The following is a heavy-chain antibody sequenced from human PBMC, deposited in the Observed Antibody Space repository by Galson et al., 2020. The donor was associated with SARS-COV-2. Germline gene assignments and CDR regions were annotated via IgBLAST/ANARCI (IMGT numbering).Heavy chain of an antibody. CDR2: ISYDGSNK. J-gene: IGHJ6*02. D-gene: IGHD3-22*01. Sequence: GESLKISCAASGFTFSSYAMHWVRQAPGKGLEWVAVISYDGSNKYYADSVKGRFTISRDNSKNTLYLQMNSLRAEDTAVYYCARDNLGLANDSSEGLDYGMDVWGQGTTVTVSS. V-gene: IGHV3-30-3*01. CDR3: ARDNLGLANDSSEGLDYGMDV. CDR1: GFTFSSYA.